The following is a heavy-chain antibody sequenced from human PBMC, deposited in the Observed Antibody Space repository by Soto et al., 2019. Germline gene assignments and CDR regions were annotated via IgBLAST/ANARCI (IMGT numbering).Heavy chain of an antibody. V-gene: IGHV1-18*01. J-gene: IGHJ6*02. CDR1: GYTFTSDC. CDR3: ARDGALGENYYYYGMDV. D-gene: IGHD3-16*01. Sequence: QVQLVQSGAEVKKPGASVKVSFKASGYTFTSDCISWVRQAPGQGLEWMGWISAYNGNTNYAQKLQGRVTMTTGTSTSTAYMELRSLRSDDTAVYYCARDGALGENYYYYGMDVWGQGTTVTVSS. CDR2: ISAYNGNT.